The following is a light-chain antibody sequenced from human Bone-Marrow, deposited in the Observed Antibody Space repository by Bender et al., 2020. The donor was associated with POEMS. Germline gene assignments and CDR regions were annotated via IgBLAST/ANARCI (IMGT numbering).Light chain of an antibody. CDR1: SSDVDNYIY. J-gene: IGLJ3*02. CDR3: SSYAGGFTWV. V-gene: IGLV2-11*01. CDR2: DVS. Sequence: QSALTQPRSVFGSPGQSVTISCTGASSDVDNYIYVSWFQQRPGKAPNLMIYDVSRRPSGVPDRFSGSKSGNTASLTISGLQPEDEADYHCSSYAGGFTWVFGGGTKLTVL.